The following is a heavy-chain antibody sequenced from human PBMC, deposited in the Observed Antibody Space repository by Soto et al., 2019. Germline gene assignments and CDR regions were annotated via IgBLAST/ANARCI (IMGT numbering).Heavy chain of an antibody. CDR1: GYTFTSYG. V-gene: IGHV1-18*01. CDR3: ARYIVVVPAAIDYFDY. D-gene: IGHD2-2*02. J-gene: IGHJ4*02. CDR2: ISAYNGNT. Sequence: QVQLVQSGAEVKKPGASVKVSCKASGYTFTSYGISWVRQAPGQGLEWMGWISAYNGNTNYAQKLQGRVTMTTDTSTSKAYMELRSLRADDTAVYYCARYIVVVPAAIDYFDYWGQGTLVTVSS.